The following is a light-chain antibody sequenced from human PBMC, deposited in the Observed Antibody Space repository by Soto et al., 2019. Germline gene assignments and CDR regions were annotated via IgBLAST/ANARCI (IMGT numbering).Light chain of an antibody. CDR1: SSDVGGYNY. CDR3: SSYTSSGTLV. CDR2: EVN. Sequence: SALAQPASVSGSPGQSITISCTGTSSDVGGYNYVSWYQQHPGKAPKLMIYEVNNRPSGFSDRFSGSKSGNTASLTISGLQAEDEADYYCSSYTSSGTLVFGTGTKVTV. V-gene: IGLV2-14*01. J-gene: IGLJ1*01.